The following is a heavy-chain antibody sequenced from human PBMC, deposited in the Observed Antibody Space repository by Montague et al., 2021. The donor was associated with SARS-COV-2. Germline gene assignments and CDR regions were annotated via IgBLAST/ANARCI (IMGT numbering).Heavy chain of an antibody. CDR1: GGSISSSSYY. CDR2: IYYSGST. J-gene: IGHJ4*02. D-gene: IGHD3-9*01. V-gene: IGHV4-39*01. CDR3: VRSRAERYFDCTKLDAHVYPDYFDY. Sequence: SETLSLTCTVSGGSISSSSYYWGWIRQPPGKGLEWIGSIYYSGSTYYNPSLKSRVTISVDTSKNQFSLKLSSLTAADTAVYYCVRSRAERYFDCTKLDAHVYPDYFDYWGQGTLVTVSS.